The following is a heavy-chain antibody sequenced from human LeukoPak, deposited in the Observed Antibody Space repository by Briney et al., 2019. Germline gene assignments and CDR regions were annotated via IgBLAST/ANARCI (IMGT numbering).Heavy chain of an antibody. CDR3: ARDAGGRTQREGWFDP. D-gene: IGHD1-26*01. CDR1: GFTFSDYS. CDR2: ISSSSSYI. J-gene: IGHJ5*02. Sequence: PGGSLRLSCAASGFTFSDYSMNWVRQAPGKGLEWVSSISSSSSYIYYADSVRGRFTISRDNTRNSLYLQMNSLRVEDTAVYYCARDAGGRTQREGWFDPWGQGTLVTVSS. V-gene: IGHV3-21*01.